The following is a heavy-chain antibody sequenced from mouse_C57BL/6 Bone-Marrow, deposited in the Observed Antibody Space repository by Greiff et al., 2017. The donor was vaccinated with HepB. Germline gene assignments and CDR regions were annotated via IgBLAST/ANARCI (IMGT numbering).Heavy chain of an antibody. V-gene: IGHV1-19*01. D-gene: IGHD3-3*01. J-gene: IGHJ2*01. CDR2: INPYNGGT. Sequence: VQLQQSGPVLVKPGASVKMSCKASGYTFTDYYMNWVKQSHGKSLEWIGVINPYNGGTSYNQKFKGKATLTVDKSSSTAYMELNSLTSEDSAVYYCARSDAVSDYFDYWGQGTTLTVSS. CDR1: GYTFTDYY. CDR3: ARSDAVSDYFDY.